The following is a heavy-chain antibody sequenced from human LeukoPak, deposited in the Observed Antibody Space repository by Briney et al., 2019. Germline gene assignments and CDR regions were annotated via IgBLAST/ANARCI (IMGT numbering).Heavy chain of an antibody. CDR3: ARARDYGDISFDY. CDR1: GDSVSSNSAA. D-gene: IGHD4-17*01. V-gene: IGHV6-1*01. CDR2: TYYKSKWYN. Sequence: SQTLSLTCAISGDSVSSNSAAWNCIRQSPSRGLEWLGRTYYKSKWYNNYAVSVKSRISINPDTSKNQFSLQLNSVTPEDTAVYFCARARDYGDISFDYWGQGTLVTVSS. J-gene: IGHJ4*02.